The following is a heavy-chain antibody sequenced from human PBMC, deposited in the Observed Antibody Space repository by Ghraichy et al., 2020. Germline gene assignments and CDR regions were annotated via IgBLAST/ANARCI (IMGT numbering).Heavy chain of an antibody. J-gene: IGHJ4*02. D-gene: IGHD3-22*01. Sequence: ASVKVSCKASGYTFTGYYMHWVRQAPGQGLEWMGWINPNSGGTNYAQKFQGRVTMTRDTSISTAYMELSRLRSDDTAVYYCARAGPHYYDSSGYSDFDYWGQGTLVTVSS. CDR2: INPNSGGT. CDR3: ARAGPHYYDSSGYSDFDY. V-gene: IGHV1-2*02. CDR1: GYTFTGYY.